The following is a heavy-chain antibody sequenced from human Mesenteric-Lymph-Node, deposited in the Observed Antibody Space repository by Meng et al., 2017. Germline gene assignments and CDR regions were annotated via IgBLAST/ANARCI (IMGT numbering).Heavy chain of an antibody. CDR2: ISGSRSDP. J-gene: IGHJ4*02. CDR3: ARLAVKYDYAGNDY. V-gene: IGHV3-23*01. Sequence: GESLKISCAASGNFAIWWVRQAPGKGLEWVSYISGSRSDPSFAESVKGRFTISRDSSRNTVFLQMNNLSVDDTAIYYCARLAVKYDYAGNDYWGQGTLVIVSS. D-gene: IGHD4-23*01. CDR1: GNFA.